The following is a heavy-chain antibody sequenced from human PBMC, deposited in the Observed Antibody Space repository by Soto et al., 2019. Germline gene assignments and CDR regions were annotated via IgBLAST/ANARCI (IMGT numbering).Heavy chain of an antibody. CDR2: IWYDGSNK. V-gene: IGHV3-33*01. CDR3: ARESGMYSSSWADAFDI. D-gene: IGHD6-13*01. J-gene: IGHJ3*02. CDR1: GFTFSSYG. Sequence: QVQLVESGGGVVQPGRSLRLSCAASGFTFSSYGMHWVRQAPGKGLEWVAVIWYDGSNKYYADSVKGRFTISRDNSKNTLYLQMNSLRAEDTAVHYCARESGMYSSSWADAFDIWGQGTMVTVSS.